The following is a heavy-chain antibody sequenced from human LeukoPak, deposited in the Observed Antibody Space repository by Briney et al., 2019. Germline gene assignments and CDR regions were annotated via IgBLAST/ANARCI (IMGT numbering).Heavy chain of an antibody. CDR1: GFTFSSYA. CDR3: ERFQDCSGGSCYSNLAFAI. CDR2: ISYDGSNK. V-gene: IGHV3-30-3*01. J-gene: IGHJ3*02. D-gene: IGHD2-15*01. Sequence: GGSLRLSCAASGFTFSSYAMHWVRQAPGKGLEWVAVISYDGSNKYYADSVKGRFTISRDNSKNTLYLQMNSMRAEATAVYYCERFQDCSGGSCYSNLAFAIWGNGTMVTVSS.